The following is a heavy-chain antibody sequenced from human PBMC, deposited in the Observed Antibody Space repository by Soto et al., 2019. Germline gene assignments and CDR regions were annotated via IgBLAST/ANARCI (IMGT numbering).Heavy chain of an antibody. CDR3: ARGRNIGYSSGWSRWFDP. J-gene: IGHJ5*02. D-gene: IGHD6-19*01. CDR2: INHSGST. Sequence: SETLSLTCAVYGGSFSGYYWSWIRQPPGKGLEWIGEINHSGSTNYNPSLKSRVTISVDTSKNQFSLKLSSVTAADTAVYYCARGRNIGYSSGWSRWFDPWAQGTLVTVSS. CDR1: GGSFSGYY. V-gene: IGHV4-34*01.